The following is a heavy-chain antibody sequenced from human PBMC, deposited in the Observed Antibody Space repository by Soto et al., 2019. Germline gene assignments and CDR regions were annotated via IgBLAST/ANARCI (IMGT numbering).Heavy chain of an antibody. J-gene: IGHJ6*02. Sequence: PRWSLRLSCAASGFSFSSYAMSWFRQAPGKGLEWVSSITSSGGSTYYADSVKGRFTISRVNSKNTLFVQMNSLRAEDTAVYYCAKDSYGSGTDYFYGMDVRGQGTTVTVSS. CDR1: GFSFSSYA. V-gene: IGHV3-23*01. D-gene: IGHD3-10*01. CDR2: ITSSGGST. CDR3: AKDSYGSGTDYFYGMDV.